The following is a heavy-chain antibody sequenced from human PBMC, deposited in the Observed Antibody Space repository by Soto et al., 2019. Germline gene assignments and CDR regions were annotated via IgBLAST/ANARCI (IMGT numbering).Heavy chain of an antibody. CDR1: GFTFSSYA. V-gene: IGHV3-30-3*01. CDR3: ARDTSETRIVGYLDY. D-gene: IGHD3-22*01. Sequence: GGSLRLSCAASGFTFSSYAMHWVRQAPGKGLEWVAVISYDGSNKYYADSVKGRFTISRDNSKNTLYLQMNSLRAEDTAVYYCARDTSETRIVGYLDYWGQGTLVTVSS. J-gene: IGHJ4*02. CDR2: ISYDGSNK.